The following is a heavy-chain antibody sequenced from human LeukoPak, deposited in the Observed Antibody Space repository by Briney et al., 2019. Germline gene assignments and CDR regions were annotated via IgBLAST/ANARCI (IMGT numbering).Heavy chain of an antibody. Sequence: PGGSLRLSCTASGFTFGDYAMSWFRQAPGKGLEWVGFIRSKAYGGTTEYAASVKGRFTISRDDSKSIAYLQMNSLKTEDTAVYYCTREKFRVYGYSYGYADYWGQGTLVTVSS. CDR3: TREKFRVYGYSYGYADY. CDR1: GFTFGDYA. V-gene: IGHV3-49*03. CDR2: IRSKAYGGTT. D-gene: IGHD5-18*01. J-gene: IGHJ4*02.